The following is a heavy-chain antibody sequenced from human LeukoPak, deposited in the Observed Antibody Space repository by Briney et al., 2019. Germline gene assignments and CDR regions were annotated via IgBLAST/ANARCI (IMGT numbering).Heavy chain of an antibody. CDR1: GGSISSTDHH. J-gene: IGHJ4*02. CDR3: ARYAVEYRGTYFDY. Sequence: SETLSLTCTVSGGSISSTDHHWGWIRQPPGKGLLWIGSIYYGGGTYYNPSLKSRVTISVDTSKNQFSLKLSSVSASDTAVYYCARYAVEYRGTYFDYWGQGTLVTVSS. V-gene: IGHV4-39*01. D-gene: IGHD1-26*01. CDR2: IYYGGGT.